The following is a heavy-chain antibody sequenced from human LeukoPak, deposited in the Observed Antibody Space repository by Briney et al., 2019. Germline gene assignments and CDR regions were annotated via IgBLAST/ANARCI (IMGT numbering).Heavy chain of an antibody. CDR3: AKGYSGSYFVNWFDP. CDR2: ISSSSSYI. Sequence: PGGSLRLSCAASGFTFSSYSMNWVRQAPGKGLEWVSSISSSSSYIYYADSVKGRFTISRDNAKNSLYLQMDSLRAEDMALYYCAKGYSGSYFVNWFDPWGQGTLVTVSS. V-gene: IGHV3-21*04. CDR1: GFTFSSYS. D-gene: IGHD1-26*01. J-gene: IGHJ5*02.